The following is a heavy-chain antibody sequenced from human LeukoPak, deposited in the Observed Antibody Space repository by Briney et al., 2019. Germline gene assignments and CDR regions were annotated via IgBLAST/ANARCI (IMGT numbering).Heavy chain of an antibody. CDR1: GGTFSSYA. CDR2: IIPIFGTA. CDR3: AGPYDSSGYYSPGFDY. V-gene: IGHV1-69*13. Sequence: SVKVSCKASGGTFSSYAISWVRQAPGQGLEWMGGIIPIFGTANYAQKFQGRVTITADESTSTAYMELSSLRSEDTAVYYCAGPYDSSGYYSPGFDYWGQGTLVTVSS. J-gene: IGHJ4*02. D-gene: IGHD3-22*01.